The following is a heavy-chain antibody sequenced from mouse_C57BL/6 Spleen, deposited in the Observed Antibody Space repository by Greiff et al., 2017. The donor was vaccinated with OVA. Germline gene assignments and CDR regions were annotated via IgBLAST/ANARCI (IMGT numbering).Heavy chain of an antibody. J-gene: IGHJ3*01. CDR3: APYDYRFAY. CDR1: GYAFSSSW. V-gene: IGHV1-82*01. Sequence: QVQLQQSGPELVKPGASVKISCKASGYAFSSSWMNWVKQRPGKGLEWIGRIYPGDGDTNYNGKFKGKATLTADKSSSTAYMQLSSLTSEDSAVYFCAPYDYRFAYWGQGTLVTVSA. CDR2: IYPGDGDT. D-gene: IGHD2-4*01.